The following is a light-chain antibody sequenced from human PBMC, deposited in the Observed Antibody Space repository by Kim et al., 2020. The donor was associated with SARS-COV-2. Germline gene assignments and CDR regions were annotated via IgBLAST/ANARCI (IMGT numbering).Light chain of an antibody. CDR2: RNN. J-gene: IGLJ3*02. CDR1: SNNVGNQG. Sequence: AGLTQPPSVSKGLGQTATLTGTGNSNNVGNQGAAWLQQHQGHPPKLLSYRNNNRPSGISERLSASRSVNTASLTITGLQPEDEADYYCSAWDSSLSAWVFGGGTKLTVL. CDR3: SAWDSSLSAWV. V-gene: IGLV10-54*01.